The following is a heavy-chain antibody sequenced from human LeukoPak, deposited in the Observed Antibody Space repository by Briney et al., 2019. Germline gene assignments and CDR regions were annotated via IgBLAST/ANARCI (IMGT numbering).Heavy chain of an antibody. D-gene: IGHD3-10*01. CDR3: ARGPRYYYGSGSYYFFDY. CDR1: GGSFSGYY. CDR2: INHSGST. Sequence: PSETLFLTCAVYGGSFSGYYWSWIRQPPGKGLEWIGEINHSGSTNYNPSLKSRVTISVDTSKNQFSLKLSSVTAADTAVYYCARGPRYYYGSGSYYFFDYWGQGTLVTVSS. J-gene: IGHJ4*02. V-gene: IGHV4-34*01.